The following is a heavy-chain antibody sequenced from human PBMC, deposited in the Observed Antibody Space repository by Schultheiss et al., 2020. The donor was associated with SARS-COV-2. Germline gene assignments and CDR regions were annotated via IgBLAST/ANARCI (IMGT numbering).Heavy chain of an antibody. V-gene: IGHV3-48*04. CDR1: GFTFTSYS. Sequence: GGSLRLSCAASGFTFTSYSMNWVRQAPGKGLEWVAYMTSFGGTVSYADSVKGRFTISRDNSKNTLYLQMNSLRAEDTAVYYCARFIPGEKYGVDVWGQGTTVTVS. CDR2: MTSFGGTV. CDR3: ARFIPGEKYGVDV. J-gene: IGHJ6*02. D-gene: IGHD3-10*01.